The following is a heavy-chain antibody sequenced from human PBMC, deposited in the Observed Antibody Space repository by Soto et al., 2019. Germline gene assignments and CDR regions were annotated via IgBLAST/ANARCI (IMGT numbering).Heavy chain of an antibody. CDR3: ARAPYYYESPGFNDY. Sequence: EASVKVSCKASGGTFSSYTISWVRQAPGQGLEWMGRIIPILGIANYAQKFQGRVTITADKSTSTAYMELSSLRSEDTAVYYCARAPYYYESPGFNDYWGQGTLVTVSS. CDR1: GGTFSSYT. CDR2: IIPILGIA. D-gene: IGHD3-22*01. J-gene: IGHJ4*02. V-gene: IGHV1-69*02.